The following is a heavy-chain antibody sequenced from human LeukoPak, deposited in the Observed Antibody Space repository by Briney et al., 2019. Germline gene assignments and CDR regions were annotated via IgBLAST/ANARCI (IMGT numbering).Heavy chain of an antibody. J-gene: IGHJ4*02. CDR2: ISSSSSYI. Sequence: GGSLRLSCVGTGFTFSTYRMNWVRQAPGKGLEWVSSISSSSSYIYYADSVKGRFTISRDNAKNSLYLQMNSLRAEDTAVYYCAREEYSGSYYFDYWGQGTLVTVSS. CDR1: GFTFSTYR. D-gene: IGHD1-26*01. CDR3: AREEYSGSYYFDY. V-gene: IGHV3-21*01.